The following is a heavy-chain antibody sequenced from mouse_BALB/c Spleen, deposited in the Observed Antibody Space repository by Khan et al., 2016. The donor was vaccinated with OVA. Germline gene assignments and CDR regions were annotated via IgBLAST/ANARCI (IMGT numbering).Heavy chain of an antibody. CDR3: VRGGITTGYFDY. Sequence: QVQLQQSGTELARPGASVKLSCKASGYTFTSYWMQWVKQRPGQGLEWIGAIYPGDGNTRYTQKFKGKATLTAEKSSSTAYMQLSSLASEDSAVYFCVRGGITTGYFDYWGQGTTLTVSS. CDR2: IYPGDGNT. V-gene: IGHV1-87*01. CDR1: GYTFTSYW. D-gene: IGHD1-1*01. J-gene: IGHJ2*01.